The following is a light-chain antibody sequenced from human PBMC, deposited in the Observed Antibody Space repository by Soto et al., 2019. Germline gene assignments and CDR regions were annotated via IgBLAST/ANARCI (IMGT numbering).Light chain of an antibody. CDR1: QTISSW. Sequence: DVHMTQSPSTLSGSVGDRVTITCRASQTISSWLAWYQQKPGKSPKLLIYKASILESGVPSRFSGSGSATEFTLTITSLQPEDFATYYCQQYDMFGPGTKVDIK. CDR3: QQYDM. CDR2: KAS. V-gene: IGKV1-5*03. J-gene: IGKJ1*01.